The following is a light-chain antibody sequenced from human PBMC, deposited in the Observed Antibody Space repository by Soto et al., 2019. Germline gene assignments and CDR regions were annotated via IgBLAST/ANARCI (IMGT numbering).Light chain of an antibody. Sequence: EIVMTQSPAAMSVSPGERATLSCKASQSVSKNLAWYQQKPGQTPRLLIYDASTRATGVPARFSGSGSGTDFALTISSLQSEDFAVYYCQQYNNWPPWTFGQGTKVESK. CDR2: DAS. CDR1: QSVSKN. J-gene: IGKJ1*01. V-gene: IGKV3-15*01. CDR3: QQYNNWPPWT.